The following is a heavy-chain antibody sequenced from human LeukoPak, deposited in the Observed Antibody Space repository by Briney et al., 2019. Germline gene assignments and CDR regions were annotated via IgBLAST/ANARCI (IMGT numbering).Heavy chain of an antibody. CDR2: IKEDGSEK. V-gene: IGHV3-7*05. J-gene: IGHJ4*02. D-gene: IGHD1-1*01. CDR3: ARGGYTYGH. Sequence: PGGSLRLSCAASGFTFSTSWMSWVRQAPEKGLEWVANIKEDGSEKYYVDSVKGRFTISRDNAKNSLYLQMNSLRAEDTAVYYCARGGYTYGHWGQGTLVTVSS. CDR1: GFTFSTSW.